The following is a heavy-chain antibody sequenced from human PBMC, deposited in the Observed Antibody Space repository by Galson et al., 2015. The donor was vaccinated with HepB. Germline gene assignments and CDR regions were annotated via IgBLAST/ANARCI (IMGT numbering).Heavy chain of an antibody. J-gene: IGHJ4*02. D-gene: IGHD2-2*02. CDR2: ISYDGSNK. V-gene: IGHV3-30*18. Sequence: SLRLSCAASGFTFSSYGMHWVRQAPGKGLEWVAVISYDGSNKYYADSVKGRFTISRDNSKNTLHLQMNSLRAEDTAVYYCAKDIVVVPAAIEPDYWGQGTLVTVSS. CDR1: GFTFSSYG. CDR3: AKDIVVVPAAIEPDY.